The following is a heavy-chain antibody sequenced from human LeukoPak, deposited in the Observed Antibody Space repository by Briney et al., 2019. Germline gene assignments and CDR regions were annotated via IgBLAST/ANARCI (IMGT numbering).Heavy chain of an antibody. CDR3: AREGSSSWYSY. Sequence: ASVKVSCKASGDTFSSYAISWVRQAPGQGLEWMGWISPYNGNTNYAQKVQGRVTMTTDTSTSTAYMELRSLRSDDTAVYYCAREGSSSWYSYWGQGTVVTVSS. V-gene: IGHV1-18*01. J-gene: IGHJ4*02. CDR2: ISPYNGNT. CDR1: GDTFSSYA. D-gene: IGHD6-13*01.